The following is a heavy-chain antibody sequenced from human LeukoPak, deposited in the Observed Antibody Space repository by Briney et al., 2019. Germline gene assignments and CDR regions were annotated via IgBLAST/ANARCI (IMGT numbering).Heavy chain of an antibody. J-gene: IGHJ4*02. CDR2: IIPIFGTA. Sequence: VASVKVSCKASGGTFSSYAISWVRQAPGQGLEWMGGIIPIFGTANYAQKFQGRVTITADESTSTAYMELSSLRSEDTAVYYCARLNSGTPPWWGQGTLVTVSS. CDR1: GGTFSSYA. V-gene: IGHV1-69*13. D-gene: IGHD1-1*01. CDR3: ARLNSGTPPW.